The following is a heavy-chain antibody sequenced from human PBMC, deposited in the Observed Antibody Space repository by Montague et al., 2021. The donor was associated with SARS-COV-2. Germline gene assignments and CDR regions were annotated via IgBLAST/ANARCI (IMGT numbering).Heavy chain of an antibody. CDR2: LYNSGST. Sequence: SETLSLTCTVSGDSISSYYWSWIRQPPGKGLEWIGYLYNSGSTYXNPSLKSRVFISVDTSKNQLSLTLTSVTAADTAVYYCATQEDPSGWIPGPFDFWGQGTLLSVSS. CDR3: ATQEDPSGWIPGPFDF. J-gene: IGHJ4*02. CDR1: GDSISSYY. D-gene: IGHD6-19*01. V-gene: IGHV4-59*08.